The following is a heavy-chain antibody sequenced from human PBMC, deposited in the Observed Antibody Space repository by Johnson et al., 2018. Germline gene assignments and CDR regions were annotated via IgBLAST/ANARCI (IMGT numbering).Heavy chain of an antibody. CDR1: RHTFTSYW. D-gene: IGHD5-12*01. CDR2: IYPGDSDT. J-gene: IGHJ6*02. Sequence: EVQLVESGAEVKKPGESLKISCKVSRHTFTSYWIGWVRQMPGKGLEWMGLIYPGDSDTTYSPSFQGQVTISADKSSNTPYLQWNNLEGSDTAVYYCARPAYSGFGLLASYYYYGMDVWGQGTTVSVSS. V-gene: IGHV5-51*01. CDR3: ARPAYSGFGLLASYYYYGMDV.